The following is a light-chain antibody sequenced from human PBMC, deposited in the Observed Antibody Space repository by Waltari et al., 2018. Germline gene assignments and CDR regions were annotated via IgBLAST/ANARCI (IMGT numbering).Light chain of an antibody. CDR1: QDINNY. CDR3: QQYDIVPSVT. Sequence: DIQMTQSPSSLSASVGDKVTITCQASQDINNYLNWYQQKPGEAPKLLIYDASILESGVPSRFSGRGSGTDFTLTISSLQPQDIATYYCQQYDIVPSVTFGQGTRLEI. CDR2: DAS. V-gene: IGKV1-33*01. J-gene: IGKJ5*01.